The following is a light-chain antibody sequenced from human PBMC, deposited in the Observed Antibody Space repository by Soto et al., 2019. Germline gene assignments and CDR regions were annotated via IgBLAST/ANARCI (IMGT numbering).Light chain of an antibody. V-gene: IGKV1-9*01. Sequence: DIQLTQSPSFLSASVGDRVIITCRANQDIASYLAWYQQKPGKAPKLLIYDASTLQSGVPSKFSGSGSGTEFTLTISSLQPEDFATYYCQKYNSAPLTFGGGTKVEIK. J-gene: IGKJ4*01. CDR2: DAS. CDR1: QDIASY. CDR3: QKYNSAPLT.